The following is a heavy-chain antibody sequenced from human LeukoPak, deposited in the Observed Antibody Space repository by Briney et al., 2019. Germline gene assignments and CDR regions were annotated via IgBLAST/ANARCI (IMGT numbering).Heavy chain of an antibody. CDR3: ARDSGSYLPY. J-gene: IGHJ4*02. Sequence: ASVKVSCKTSGFTFSDHYMHWLRQAPGQGLEWMGWISAYNGNTNYAQKLQGRVTMTTDTSTSTAYMGLRSLRSDDTAVYYCARDSGSYLPYWGQGTLVTVSS. CDR1: GFTFSDHY. CDR2: ISAYNGNT. D-gene: IGHD1-26*01. V-gene: IGHV1-18*04.